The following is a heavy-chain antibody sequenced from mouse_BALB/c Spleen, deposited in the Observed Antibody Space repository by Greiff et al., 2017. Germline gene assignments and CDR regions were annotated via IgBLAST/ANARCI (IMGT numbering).Heavy chain of an antibody. D-gene: IGHD1-1*01. Sequence: QVQLQQSGAELAKPGASVKMSCKASGYTFTSYWMHWVKQRPGQGLEWIGYINPSTGYTEYNQKFKDKATLTEDKSSSQAYMKLSSLTSEDSAVYYGAADNYGSSPYAMDYWGQGTSVTVSS. J-gene: IGHJ4*01. CDR2: INPSTGYT. V-gene: IGHV1-7*01. CDR1: GYTFTSYW. CDR3: AADNYGSSPYAMDY.